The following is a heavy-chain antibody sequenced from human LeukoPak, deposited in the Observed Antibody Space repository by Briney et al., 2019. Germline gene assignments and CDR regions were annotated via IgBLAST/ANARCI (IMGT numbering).Heavy chain of an antibody. Sequence: GGSLRLSCTASGFTFSSYSMNWVRQAPGKGLEWVSSITSRSSYMYYADSVKGRFTISRDNGKNSLYLQMNSLRAEDTAVYYCATDGPIYFDWGQGTLVTVSS. CDR1: GFTFSSYS. V-gene: IGHV3-21*01. D-gene: IGHD3-9*01. J-gene: IGHJ4*02. CDR2: ITSRSSYM. CDR3: ATDGPIYFD.